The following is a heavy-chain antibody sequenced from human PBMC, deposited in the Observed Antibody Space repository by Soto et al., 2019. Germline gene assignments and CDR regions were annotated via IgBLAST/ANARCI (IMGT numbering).Heavy chain of an antibody. D-gene: IGHD3-10*01. Sequence: PSETLSLTCTVSGVSISSSSYYLGWIRQPPGKGLEWIGSIYYSGSTYYNPSLKSRVTISVDTSKNQFSLKLSSVTAADTAVYYCARHFVGVVIKGWGYWGQGKLVTVSS. V-gene: IGHV4-39*01. J-gene: IGHJ4*02. CDR2: IYYSGST. CDR1: GVSISSSSYY. CDR3: ARHFVGVVIKGWGY.